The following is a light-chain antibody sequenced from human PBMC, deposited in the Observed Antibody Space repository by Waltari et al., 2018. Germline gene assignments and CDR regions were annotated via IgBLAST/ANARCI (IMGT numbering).Light chain of an antibody. CDR1: QNIDAS. CDR2: GAS. V-gene: IGKV3-15*01. CDR3: QQFHTWPLT. J-gene: IGKJ4*01. Sequence: EIVMTQSPETLSVSPGQRVTLSCRASQNIDASLAWHQQRSGQAPRVLISGASYRVTGIPDRFSGGGSGTEFTLTISSLQSEDVAIYYCQQFHTWPLTFGGGTKVEIK.